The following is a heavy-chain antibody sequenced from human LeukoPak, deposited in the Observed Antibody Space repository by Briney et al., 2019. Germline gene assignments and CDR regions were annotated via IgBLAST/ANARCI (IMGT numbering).Heavy chain of an antibody. CDR2: ISYDGDNK. CDR1: GFTFSRYV. J-gene: IGHJ4*02. D-gene: IGHD5-18*01. V-gene: IGHV3-30*04. CDR3: ARRATTERGHSYGLDY. Sequence: GGSLRLSCAASGFTFSRYVMIWVRQAPGKGLQWVSTISYDGDNKYYVDSVKGRFTISRDNSKNTLYLQMNSLRAEDTAMYYCARRATTERGHSYGLDYWGQGTLVTVSS.